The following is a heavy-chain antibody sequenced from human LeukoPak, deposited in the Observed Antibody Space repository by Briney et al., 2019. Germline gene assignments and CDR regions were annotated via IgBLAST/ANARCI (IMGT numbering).Heavy chain of an antibody. V-gene: IGHV4-59*01. D-gene: IGHD6-13*01. CDR3: ARGVYIAAAQYAY. Sequence: SETLSLTCTVSGGSISSYYWGWIRQPPGKGLEWIGYIYYSGTTNYNPSLKSRVTISVDTSKNQFSLKLSSVTAADTAVYYCARGVYIAAAQYAYWGQGTLVTVSS. CDR1: GGSISSYY. CDR2: IYYSGTT. J-gene: IGHJ4*02.